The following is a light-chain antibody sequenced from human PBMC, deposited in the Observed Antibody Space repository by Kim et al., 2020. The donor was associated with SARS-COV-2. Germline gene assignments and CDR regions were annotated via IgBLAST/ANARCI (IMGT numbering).Light chain of an antibody. CDR2: GKN. V-gene: IGLV3-19*01. CDR3: NSRDSSGNHVV. Sequence: ALGQTVRITCQGDSLTTYYASWYQQKPGQAPVLVIYGKNNRPSGIPDRFSGSSSGSTASLTITGAQAEDEADYYCNSRDSSGNHVVFGGGTQLTVL. J-gene: IGLJ2*01. CDR1: SLTTYY.